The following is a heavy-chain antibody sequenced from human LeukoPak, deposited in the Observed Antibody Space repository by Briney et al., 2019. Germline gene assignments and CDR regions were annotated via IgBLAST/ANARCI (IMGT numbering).Heavy chain of an antibody. V-gene: IGHV4-59*01. CDR1: GGSISSYY. Sequence: SETLSLTCTVSGGSISSYYWSWIRQPPGKGLEWIGYIYYGGSTNYNPSLKSRVTISVDTSRNQFSLKLSSVTAADTAVYYCARVIGSWQGVYFDYWGQGTLVTVSS. D-gene: IGHD6-13*01. CDR3: ARVIGSWQGVYFDY. CDR2: IYYGGST. J-gene: IGHJ4*02.